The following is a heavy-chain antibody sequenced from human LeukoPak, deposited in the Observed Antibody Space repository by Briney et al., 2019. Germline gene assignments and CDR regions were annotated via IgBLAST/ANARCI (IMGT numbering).Heavy chain of an antibody. CDR3: AKDMGIGYSYGYADYYYYYMDV. CDR1: GFTFSSYG. J-gene: IGHJ6*03. V-gene: IGHV3-30*02. CDR2: IRYDGSNK. D-gene: IGHD5-18*01. Sequence: PGGSLRLSXAASGFTFSSYGMHWVRQAPGKGLEWVAFIRYDGSNKYYADSVKGRFTISRDNSKNTLYLQMNSLRAEDTAVYYCAKDMGIGYSYGYADYYYYYMDVWGKGTTVTVSS.